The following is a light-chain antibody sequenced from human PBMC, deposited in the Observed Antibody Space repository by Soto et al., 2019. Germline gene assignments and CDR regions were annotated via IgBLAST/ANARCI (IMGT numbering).Light chain of an antibody. Sequence: QSALTQPASVSGSPGQSITISCNGTSSDVGGHDYVSWYQQHPGKAPKLTIFEVSNRPSGVSNRFSGSKSGNTASLTISGLQAEDEADYYCAAWDDNLNAYVFGSGTKLTVL. J-gene: IGLJ1*01. CDR1: SSDVGGHDY. CDR2: EVS. CDR3: AAWDDNLNAYV. V-gene: IGLV2-14*01.